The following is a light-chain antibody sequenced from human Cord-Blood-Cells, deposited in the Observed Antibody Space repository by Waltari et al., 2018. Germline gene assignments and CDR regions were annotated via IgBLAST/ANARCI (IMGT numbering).Light chain of an antibody. Sequence: DIVMTQPPDSLAVSLGERATINCKSSQSVLYSSNNKNYLAWYQQKPGQPPKLLIYWASTRESGVPDRFSGSGSGTDFTLTISSLQAEDVAVYYCQQYYSTPPTFGQGP. CDR2: WAS. CDR1: QSVLYSSNNKNY. CDR3: QQYYSTPPT. V-gene: IGKV4-1*01. J-gene: IGKJ1*01.